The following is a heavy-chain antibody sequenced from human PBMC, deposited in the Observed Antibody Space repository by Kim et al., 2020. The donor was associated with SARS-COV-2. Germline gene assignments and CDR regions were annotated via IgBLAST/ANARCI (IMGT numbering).Heavy chain of an antibody. Sequence: TDGGTTDYAAPVKGRFTISRDDSKNTLYLQMNSLKTEDTAVYYCTTALDLWGRGTLVTVSS. CDR2: TDGGTT. V-gene: IGHV3-15*01. J-gene: IGHJ2*01. CDR3: TTALDL.